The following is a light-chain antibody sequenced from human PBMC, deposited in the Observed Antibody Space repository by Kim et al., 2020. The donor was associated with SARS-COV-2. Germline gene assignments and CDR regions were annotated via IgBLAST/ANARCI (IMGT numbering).Light chain of an antibody. J-gene: IGKJ4*01. CDR2: AAS. CDR1: QGINNW. V-gene: IGKV1D-16*01. CDR3: LQYYTYPLT. Sequence: DIQMTQSPSSLSASVGDRVTITCRASQGINNWLAWYQQKPEKVPKSLIYAASTLQSGVPSRFSGSGSGTDFTLTISRLQPEDFATYYCLQYYTYPLTFGGGTKVEIK.